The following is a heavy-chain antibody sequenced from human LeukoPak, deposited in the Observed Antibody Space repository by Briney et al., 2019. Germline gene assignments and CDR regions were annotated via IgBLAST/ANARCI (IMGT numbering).Heavy chain of an antibody. V-gene: IGHV3-30*18. D-gene: IGHD5-18*01. CDR1: GFSFSDSG. J-gene: IGHJ4*02. CDR2: ISYDGSSK. Sequence: GGSLRLSCAASGFSFSDSGMHWVRQTPGRGLEWVAVISYDGSSKYYADSVKGRFTISRDNSKNTLYLQMNSLRAEDTAVYYCAKDGVGYSYGYGVDYWGQGTLVTVSS. CDR3: AKDGVGYSYGYGVDY.